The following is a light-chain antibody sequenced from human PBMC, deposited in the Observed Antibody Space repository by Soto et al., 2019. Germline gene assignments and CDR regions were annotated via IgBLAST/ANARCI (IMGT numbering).Light chain of an antibody. J-gene: IGLJ1*01. Sequence: QSVLTQPPSISGAPGQRVTISCTGASSNVGPGDAVHWYQHIPGTAPKLLIYADNSWPSGVPDRFSASKSGTSASLAITGLQAEDEADYYCQSFDNGLLAYVFGTGTKLTVL. CDR2: ADN. V-gene: IGLV1-40*01. CDR3: QSFDNGLLAYV. CDR1: SSNVGPGDA.